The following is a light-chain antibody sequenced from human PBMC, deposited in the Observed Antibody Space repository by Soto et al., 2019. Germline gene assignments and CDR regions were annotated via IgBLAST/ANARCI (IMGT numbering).Light chain of an antibody. V-gene: IGLV2-14*01. J-gene: IGLJ2*01. Sequence: QSALTQPASMSGSPGQSITISCTGTSSDVGGYDYLSWYQQHPGKAPKLMIYEVSNRPSGVSNRFSGSRSGNTASLTISGLQAEDEADYYCSSYTSSSSLVVFGGGTKLTVL. CDR2: EVS. CDR1: SSDVGGYDY. CDR3: SSYTSSSSLVV.